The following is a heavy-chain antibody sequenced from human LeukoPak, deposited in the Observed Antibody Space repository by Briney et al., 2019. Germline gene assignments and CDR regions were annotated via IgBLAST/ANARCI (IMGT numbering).Heavy chain of an antibody. CDR1: GFTFSSYA. Sequence: GGSLRLSCAASGFTFSSYAMSWVRQAPGKGLEWVSAISSSGGSTYYADSVKGRFTMSRDNSKNTLYLQMNSLRAEDTAVYYCAKQTIFGVAKNLGGTIGAEFDYWGQGTLVTVSS. J-gene: IGHJ4*02. D-gene: IGHD3-3*01. V-gene: IGHV3-23*01. CDR2: ISSSGGST. CDR3: AKQTIFGVAKNLGGTIGAEFDY.